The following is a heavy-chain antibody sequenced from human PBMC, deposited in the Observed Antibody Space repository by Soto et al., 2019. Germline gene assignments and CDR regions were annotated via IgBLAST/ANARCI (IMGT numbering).Heavy chain of an antibody. CDR1: GGSISSYY. V-gene: IGHV4-59*01. J-gene: IGHJ6*02. D-gene: IGHD3-10*01. Sequence: ASETLSLTCTVSGGSISSYYWSWIRQPPGKGLEWIGYIYYSGSTNYNPSLKSRVTISVDTSKNQFSLKLSSVTAADTAVYYCARAFFFAGTSSGREYYYYGMDVWGQGTTVTVS. CDR3: ARAFFFAGTSSGREYYYYGMDV. CDR2: IYYSGST.